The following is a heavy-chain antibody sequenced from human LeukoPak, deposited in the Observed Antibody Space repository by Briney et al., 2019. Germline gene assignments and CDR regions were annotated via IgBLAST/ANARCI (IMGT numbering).Heavy chain of an antibody. CDR3: AKDMTFYK. CDR2: ISYDGSSK. CDR1: GFTFSSYG. Sequence: PGGSLRLSCTASGFTFSSYGIHWVRQAPGEGLEWVAVISYDGSSKYYADSVKGRFTISRDNSKNTLHLQMNSLSAEDTAVYYCAKDMTFYKGGQGTLVTVSS. J-gene: IGHJ4*02. V-gene: IGHV3-30*18. D-gene: IGHD1-1*01.